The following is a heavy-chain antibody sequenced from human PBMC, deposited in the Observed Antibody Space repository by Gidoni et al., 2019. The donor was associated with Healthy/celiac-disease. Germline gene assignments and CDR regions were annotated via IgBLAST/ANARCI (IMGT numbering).Heavy chain of an antibody. D-gene: IGHD1-1*01. V-gene: IGHV4-59*01. CDR2: IYYIGST. CDR1: GGSISSYY. CDR3: ARAGWNQNWFDP. Sequence: QVQLQESGPGLVKPSATLSLTCTVSGGSISSYYWSWIQQPPGKGLEWIGYIYYIGSTNYNPTLKSRVTISVDTSKNQFSLKLSSVTAADTAVYYCARAGWNQNWFDPWGQGTLVTVSS. J-gene: IGHJ5*02.